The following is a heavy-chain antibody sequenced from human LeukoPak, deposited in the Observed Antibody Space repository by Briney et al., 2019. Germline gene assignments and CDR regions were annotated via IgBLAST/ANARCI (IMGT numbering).Heavy chain of an antibody. CDR1: GGSISSYY. CDR2: IYYSGST. Sequence: SETLSLTCTVSGGSISSYYWSWIRQPPGKGLEWIGYIYYSGSTNYNPSLKSRVTISVDTSKNQFSLKLSSVTAADTAVYYCARGLTYYDFWSGFNAYYYMDVWGKGTTVTVSS. CDR3: ARGLTYYDFWSGFNAYYYMDV. D-gene: IGHD3-3*01. J-gene: IGHJ6*03. V-gene: IGHV4-59*01.